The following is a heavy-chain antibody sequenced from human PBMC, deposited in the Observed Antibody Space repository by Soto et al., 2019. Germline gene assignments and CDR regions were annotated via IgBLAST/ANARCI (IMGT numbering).Heavy chain of an antibody. Sequence: SPTLSLTCAISGDSVSSNTASWNWIRQSPSRGLEWLGRTYFRSKWYNDYAVSVKSRIIINPDTSNNQFSLQLDSVTPEDTAVYFCAKGDNLGPKTGYAFDPWGQGIMVTSPQ. CDR3: AKGDNLGPKTGYAFDP. CDR1: GDSVSSNTAS. J-gene: IGHJ5*02. V-gene: IGHV6-1*01. D-gene: IGHD5-12*01. CDR2: TYFRSKWYN.